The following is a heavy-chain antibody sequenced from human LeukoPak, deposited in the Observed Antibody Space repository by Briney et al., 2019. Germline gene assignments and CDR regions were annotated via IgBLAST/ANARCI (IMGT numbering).Heavy chain of an antibody. CDR3: ARDSHGYCSGGSCYSGGWFDP. Sequence: SETLSLTCTVSGGSISSYYWNWIRQPAGKGLEWIGRIYTSVSTSYNASLKSRVTMSADTSKNQFSLKLSSVTAADTAVYYCARDSHGYCSGGSCYSGGWFDPWGQGTLVTVSS. D-gene: IGHD2-15*01. J-gene: IGHJ5*02. CDR1: GGSISSYY. CDR2: IYTSVST. V-gene: IGHV4-4*07.